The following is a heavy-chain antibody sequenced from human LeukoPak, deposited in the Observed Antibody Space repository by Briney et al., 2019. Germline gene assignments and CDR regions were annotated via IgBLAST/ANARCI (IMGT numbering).Heavy chain of an antibody. Sequence: ASVKVSCKASGYSFTSYGISWVRQTPGQGLEWLGWISTYSGNTDYAQKLQGRVTLTADTSASTAYMALRSLTFDDTAVYYCARPAGYSGYDYVYWGQGTLVTVSS. CDR3: ARPAGYSGYDYVY. CDR2: ISTYSGNT. D-gene: IGHD5-12*01. CDR1: GYSFTSYG. J-gene: IGHJ4*02. V-gene: IGHV1-18*01.